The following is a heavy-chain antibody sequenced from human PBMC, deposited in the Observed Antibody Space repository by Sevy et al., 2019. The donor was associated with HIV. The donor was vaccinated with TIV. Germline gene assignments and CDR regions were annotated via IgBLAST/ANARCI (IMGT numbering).Heavy chain of an antibody. CDR1: GFTFSTYD. CDR2: IRYDGSNK. V-gene: IGHV3-30*02. J-gene: IGHJ6*02. Sequence: GGSPRLSCAASGFTFSTYDMHWVRQAPGKGLEWVAYIRYDGSNKYYADSVRGRFTISRDNSKNTLYLQMNSLRAEDTAVYYCARGRKTTQEWLEELDYYYGVDVWGQGTTVTVSS. CDR3: ARGRKTTQEWLEELDYYYGVDV. D-gene: IGHD2-8*01.